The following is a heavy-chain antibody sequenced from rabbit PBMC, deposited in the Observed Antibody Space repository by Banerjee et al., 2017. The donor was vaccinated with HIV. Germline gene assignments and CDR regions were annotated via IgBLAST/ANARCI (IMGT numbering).Heavy chain of an antibody. CDR3: ARDLAAVTGWNFGL. CDR1: GFDFSSDA. J-gene: IGHJ4*01. CDR2: IYTDSGRT. D-gene: IGHD7-1*01. Sequence: QQQLEESGGGLVKPGGTLTLTCKASGFDFSSDAMCWVRQAPGKGLEWIACIYTDSGRTYHASWAKGRFTISKTSSTTVTLQMTSLTAADTATYFCARDLAAVTGWNFGLWGQGTLVTVS. V-gene: IGHV1S45*01.